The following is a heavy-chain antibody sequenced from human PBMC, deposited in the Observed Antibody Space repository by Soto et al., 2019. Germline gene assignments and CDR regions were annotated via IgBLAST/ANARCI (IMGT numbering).Heavy chain of an antibody. D-gene: IGHD6-19*01. CDR2: INAGNGNT. CDR1: GYTFTSYA. V-gene: IGHV1-3*01. J-gene: IGHJ6*02. CDR3: ASSLMAVAGLDPLGGGYYYYYGMDV. Sequence: QVQLVQSGAEVKKPGASVKVSCKASGYTFTSYAMHWVRQAPGQRLEWMGWINAGNGNTKYSQKFQGRVTITRDTSASTAYMELSSLRSEDTAVYYCASSLMAVAGLDPLGGGYYYYYGMDVWGQGTTVTVSS.